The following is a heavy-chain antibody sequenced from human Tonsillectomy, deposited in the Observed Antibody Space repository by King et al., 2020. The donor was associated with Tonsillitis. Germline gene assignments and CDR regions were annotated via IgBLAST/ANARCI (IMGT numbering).Heavy chain of an antibody. D-gene: IGHD2-21*01. Sequence: VQLVQSGVEVKKPGASVTVSCRASGYTFTNYGITWLRQAPGQGLEGMGWISVYNGDTDYAEKFKGRLTMTTDTSTSTSHLELRSLRSDDTAVYYCARARLGVATRLDSKNAFDVWGQGTSVIVSS. CDR1: GYTFTNYG. CDR3: ARARLGVATRLDSKNAFDV. V-gene: IGHV1-18*04. J-gene: IGHJ3*01. CDR2: ISVYNGDT.